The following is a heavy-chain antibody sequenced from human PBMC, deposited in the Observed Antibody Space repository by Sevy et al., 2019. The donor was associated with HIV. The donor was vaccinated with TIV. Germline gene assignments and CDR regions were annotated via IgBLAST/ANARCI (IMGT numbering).Heavy chain of an antibody. CDR1: GFTFSSYA. V-gene: IGHV3-21*01. CDR2: INAISSNI. Sequence: GGSPRLSCAASGFTFSSYAMNWVRQAPGKGLEWVSSINAISSNIYYADSVKGRFTISRDNAENSLYLQMNSVRAEDTAVYYCARDLFSGGNAVYGYWGQGTLVTVSS. J-gene: IGHJ4*02. CDR3: ARDLFSGGNAVYGY. D-gene: IGHD2-15*01.